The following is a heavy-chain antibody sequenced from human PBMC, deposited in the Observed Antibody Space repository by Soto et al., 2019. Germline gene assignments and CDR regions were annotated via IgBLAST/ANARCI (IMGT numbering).Heavy chain of an antibody. D-gene: IGHD2-15*01. V-gene: IGHV4-39*01. CDR1: GYSVTSSDYY. CDR3: APLSVSLSGPYGIHV. Sequence: SETLSLTCSVSGYSVTSSDYYWDWIRQPPGKGLEWIGSMFYSGLTYYNPSLKSRVTLSVDTSKNQFSVRLNSVTAADTAVYYCAPLSVSLSGPYGIHVWGQGTTVTVSS. CDR2: MFYSGLT. J-gene: IGHJ6*02.